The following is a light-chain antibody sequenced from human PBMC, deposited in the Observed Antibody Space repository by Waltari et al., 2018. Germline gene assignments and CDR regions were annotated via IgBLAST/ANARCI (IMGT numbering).Light chain of an antibody. V-gene: IGKV1-33*01. CDR3: QQSDSLPIT. J-gene: IGKJ5*01. CDR1: QDIGNY. CDR2: HAS. Sequence: DIQMTQSPSSLSTSVGDRVTITCQASQDIGNYLNWYQQKPGKAPTLLIYHASHLETGVSSRFSGSGSGTAFAFVISSLQPEDIATYYCQQSDSLPITFGQGTRLDIK.